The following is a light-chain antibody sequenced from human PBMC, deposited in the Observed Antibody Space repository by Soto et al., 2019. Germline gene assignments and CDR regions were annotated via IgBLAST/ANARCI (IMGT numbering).Light chain of an antibody. CDR3: MQGTHWPIT. V-gene: IGKV2-30*02. CDR1: QSLVHSSGNTY. J-gene: IGKJ5*01. CDR2: QVS. Sequence: DVVMTQSPLSLPVTLGQPASISCRSSQSLVHSSGNTYLNWFLQRPGHSPRRLIYQVSNRDSGVPDRFSGSGSGIDFTLKISRVEADDVGVYYCMQGTHWPITFGQGTRLEI.